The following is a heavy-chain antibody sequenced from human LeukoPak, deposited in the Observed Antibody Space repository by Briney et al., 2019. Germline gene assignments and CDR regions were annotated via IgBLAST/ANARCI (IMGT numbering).Heavy chain of an antibody. Sequence: GGSLRLSCAASGFTVSSNYMSWVRQAPGKGLEWVSVIYSGGSTFYADSVKGRFTISRHNSKNTLYLQVNSLRAEDTAVYYCAKGSAVAADNWFDPWGQGTLVTVSS. D-gene: IGHD6-19*01. CDR3: AKGSAVAADNWFDP. V-gene: IGHV3-53*01. CDR2: IYSGGST. J-gene: IGHJ5*02. CDR1: GFTVSSNY.